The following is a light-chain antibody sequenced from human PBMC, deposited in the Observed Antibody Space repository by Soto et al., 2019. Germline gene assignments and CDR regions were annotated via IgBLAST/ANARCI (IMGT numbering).Light chain of an antibody. CDR2: DAS. J-gene: IGKJ1*01. V-gene: IGKV3-20*01. Sequence: EIVLTQSPGTLSLSPGERATLSCRASQTVRSNFLAWYQQKSGQAPRLLIYDASNRATGIPARISGSGSGTDFTLTINRLEPEDFAVYYCQQYGGSPRTFGQGTKVDIK. CDR3: QQYGGSPRT. CDR1: QTVRSNF.